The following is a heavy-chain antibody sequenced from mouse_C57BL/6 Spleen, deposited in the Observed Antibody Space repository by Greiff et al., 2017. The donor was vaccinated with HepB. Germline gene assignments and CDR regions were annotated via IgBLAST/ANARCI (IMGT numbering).Heavy chain of an antibody. Sequence: VQLQESGPGLVAPSQSLSITCTVSGFSLTSYGVDWVRQSPGKGLEWLGVIWGVGSTNYNSALKSRLSISKDNSKSQVFLKMNSLQTDDTAMYYCATSIVTETNYYAMDYWGQGTSVTVSS. CDR2: IWGVGST. CDR1: GFSLTSYG. J-gene: IGHJ4*01. CDR3: ATSIVTETNYYAMDY. V-gene: IGHV2-6*01. D-gene: IGHD2-5*01.